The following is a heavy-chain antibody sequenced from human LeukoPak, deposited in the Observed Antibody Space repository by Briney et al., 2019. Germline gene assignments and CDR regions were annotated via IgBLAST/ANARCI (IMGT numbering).Heavy chain of an antibody. J-gene: IGHJ4*02. D-gene: IGHD3-10*01. CDR3: ARDHGVY. CDR1: GYTFTSYG. CDR2: ISAYNGNT. V-gene: IGHV1-18*01. Sequence: ASVKVSCKASGYTFTSYGISWVRQAPGQGLEWVGWISAYNGNTNYAQKLQGRVTKTTDTSTSKAYKELSSLRSADTAVYYCARDHGVYWGQGTLVTVSP.